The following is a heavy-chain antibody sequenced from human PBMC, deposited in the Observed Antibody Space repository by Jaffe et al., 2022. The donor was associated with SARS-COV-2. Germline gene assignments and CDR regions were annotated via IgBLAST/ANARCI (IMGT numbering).Heavy chain of an antibody. D-gene: IGHD5-12*01. Sequence: QVHLQESGPGLVKPSQTLSLTCAVSGASIRSGGYHWIWIRQPAGKGPEWIGRMSASGSTNYNPSLKSRVTISVDTSQNCFSLELNSMTAADTAIYNCARDPVDGYGHFDYWAQGTLVTVSS. V-gene: IGHV4-61*02. CDR1: GASIRSGGYH. CDR3: ARDPVDGYGHFDY. J-gene: IGHJ4*02. CDR2: MSASGST.